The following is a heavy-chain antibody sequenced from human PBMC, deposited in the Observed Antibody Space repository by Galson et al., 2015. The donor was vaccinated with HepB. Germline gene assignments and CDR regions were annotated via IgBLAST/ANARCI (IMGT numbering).Heavy chain of an antibody. CDR3: ARQFSSGWSGNWFDP. D-gene: IGHD6-19*01. CDR1: GGTFSSYT. V-gene: IGHV1-69*02. J-gene: IGHJ5*02. CDR2: IIPILGIA. Sequence: SVKVSCKASGGTFSSYTISWVRQAPGQGLEWMGRIIPILGIANYAQKFQGRVTITADKSTSTAYMELSSLRSEDTAVYYCARQFSSGWSGNWFDPWGQGTLVTVSS.